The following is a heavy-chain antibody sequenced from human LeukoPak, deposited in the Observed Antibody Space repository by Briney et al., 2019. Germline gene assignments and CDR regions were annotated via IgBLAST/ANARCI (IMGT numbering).Heavy chain of an antibody. J-gene: IGHJ1*01. Sequence: ASVKVSCKASGYTFTTYGISWARQAPGQGLEWMGWIGAYNGDTRHSQKFQGRVTMTTDTSTSTAYMELRSLRSDDTAVYYCARGPDCGSTNCYVGIYFQHWGQGTLVTVSS. V-gene: IGHV1-18*01. CDR3: ARGPDCGSTNCYVGIYFQH. CDR1: GYTFTTYG. D-gene: IGHD2-2*01. CDR2: IGAYNGDT.